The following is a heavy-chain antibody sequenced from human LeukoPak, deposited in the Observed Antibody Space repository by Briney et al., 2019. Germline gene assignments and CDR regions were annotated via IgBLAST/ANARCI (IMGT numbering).Heavy chain of an antibody. D-gene: IGHD3-10*01. CDR3: ARVRGSYYFDY. V-gene: IGHV3-7*01. CDR1: GFIFSSYW. J-gene: IGHJ4*02. CDR2: IKQDGSEK. Sequence: GGSLRLSCAASGFIFSSYWMTWVRQAPGKGLEWVANIKQDGSEKDYVDSVKGRFTISRDNAKNSLYLQMNSLRPEDTAMYYCARVRGSYYFDYWGQGTLVTVSS.